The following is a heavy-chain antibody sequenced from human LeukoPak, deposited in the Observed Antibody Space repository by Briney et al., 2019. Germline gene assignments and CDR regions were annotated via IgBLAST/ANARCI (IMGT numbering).Heavy chain of an antibody. D-gene: IGHD6-13*01. V-gene: IGHV3-30*04. CDR2: ISYDGSNK. CDR3: ARDPHSSSWCYFDY. CDR1: GFTFSSYA. Sequence: GRSLRLSCAASGFTFSSYAMHWVRQAPGKGLEWVAVISYDGSNKYYADSVKGRFTISRDNSKNTLYLQMNSLRAEDTAVYYCARDPHSSSWCYFDYWGQGTLVTVSS. J-gene: IGHJ4*02.